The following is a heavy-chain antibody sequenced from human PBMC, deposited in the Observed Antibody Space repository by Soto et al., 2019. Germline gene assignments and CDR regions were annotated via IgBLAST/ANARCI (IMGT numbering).Heavy chain of an antibody. V-gene: IGHV3-30*03. CDR2: ISRGGGTK. CDR1: GFTVSTYG. D-gene: IGHD2-8*02. CDR3: TGGVASGY. Sequence: QVQLVESGGGVVQPGRSLRLSCAVSGFTVSTYGMHWVRQAPGKGLEWVAVISRGGGTKYYADSVKGRFTISRDNSRNTLFLEMNSLRGDDMAVYYCTGGVASGYWGQGTLVTVSS. J-gene: IGHJ4*02.